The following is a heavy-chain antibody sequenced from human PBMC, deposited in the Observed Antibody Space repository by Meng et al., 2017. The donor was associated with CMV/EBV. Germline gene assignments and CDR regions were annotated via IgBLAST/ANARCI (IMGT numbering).Heavy chain of an antibody. Sequence: GESLKISCAASGFTFSSYSMNWVRQAPGKGLEWVSSISSSSSYIYCADSVKGRFTISRDNAKNSLYLQMNSLRAEDTAVYYCARAGVAYCSSTSCYGYFDYWGQGTLVTVSS. CDR2: ISSSSSYI. V-gene: IGHV3-21*01. CDR1: GFTFSSYS. J-gene: IGHJ4*02. CDR3: ARAGVAYCSSTSCYGYFDY. D-gene: IGHD2-2*01.